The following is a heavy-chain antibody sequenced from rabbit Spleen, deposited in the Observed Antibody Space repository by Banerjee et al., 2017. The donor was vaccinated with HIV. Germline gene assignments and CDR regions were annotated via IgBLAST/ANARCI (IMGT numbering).Heavy chain of an antibody. Sequence: QEQLEESGGGLVKPGGTLTLTCTASGFTLSSYWMCWVRQAPGKGLEWIACIFGGSSGSAYYATWAKGRITISKTSSTTVTLQMTSLTAADTATYFCARGWNSDGDGYNLWGPGTLVTVS. CDR2: IFGGSSGSA. D-gene: IGHD6-1*01. CDR1: GFTLSSYW. V-gene: IGHV1S45*01. CDR3: ARGWNSDGDGYNL. J-gene: IGHJ4*01.